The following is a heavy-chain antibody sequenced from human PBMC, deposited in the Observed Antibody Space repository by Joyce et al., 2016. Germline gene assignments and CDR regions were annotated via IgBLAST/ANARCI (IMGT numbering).Heavy chain of an antibody. V-gene: IGHV1-69*01. J-gene: IGHJ4*02. D-gene: IGHD3-22*01. Sequence: QVQLVQSGAEVKKPGSSVKVSCKASGGAFSRHAISWVRQTPGQGLEWMGGSIPMFGTANYAQKFQGKVTIIADESTSTVYMELSSLRFEDTAVYYCARGLDEAYFDYWGQGTLVTVSS. CDR2: SIPMFGTA. CDR1: GGAFSRHA. CDR3: ARGLDEAYFDY.